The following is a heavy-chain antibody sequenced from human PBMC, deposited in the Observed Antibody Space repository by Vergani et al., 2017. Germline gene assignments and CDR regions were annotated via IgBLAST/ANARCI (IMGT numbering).Heavy chain of an antibody. Sequence: EVQLVESGGGLVKPGGSLRLSCAASGFTFSSYSMNWVRQAPGEGLEWVSSISSSSSYIYYADSVKGRFTISRDNAKNSLYLQMNSLRAEDTAVYYCARDSVDILTGYPYFDYWGQGTLVTVSS. V-gene: IGHV3-21*01. CDR2: ISSSSSYI. CDR3: ARDSVDILTGYPYFDY. D-gene: IGHD3-9*01. J-gene: IGHJ4*02. CDR1: GFTFSSYS.